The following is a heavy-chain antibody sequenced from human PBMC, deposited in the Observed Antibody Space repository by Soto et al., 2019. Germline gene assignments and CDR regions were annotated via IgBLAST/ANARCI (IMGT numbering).Heavy chain of an antibody. Sequence: EVQLLESGGGLVQPGGSLRLSCAASGFTFSSYAMNWVRQAPGKGLEWVSVISGSGGSTYYADSVKGRFTISRDNSKNTLYLQMNSLRAEETAVYYCAKMGSGTFFDYWGQGTLVTVSS. V-gene: IGHV3-23*01. D-gene: IGHD3-10*01. CDR3: AKMGSGTFFDY. CDR1: GFTFSSYA. CDR2: ISGSGGST. J-gene: IGHJ4*02.